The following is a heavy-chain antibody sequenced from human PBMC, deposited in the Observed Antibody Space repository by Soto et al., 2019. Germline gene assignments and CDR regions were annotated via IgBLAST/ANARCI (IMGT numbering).Heavy chain of an antibody. CDR1: GFSVSDNY. D-gene: IGHD3-10*01. V-gene: IGHV3-53*04. J-gene: IGHJ4*02. CDR2: IYSGGGT. Sequence: EVQLVESGGGLVQPGGSLRLSCAASGFSVSDNYMTWVRQAPGKGPEWVSLIYSGGGTAYADSVKGRFTISRHNSQNTLYLQMNSLRAEDTAVYYCTNLDYYGSINPHVRIGYWGQGTLVTVFS. CDR3: TNLDYYGSINPHVRIGY.